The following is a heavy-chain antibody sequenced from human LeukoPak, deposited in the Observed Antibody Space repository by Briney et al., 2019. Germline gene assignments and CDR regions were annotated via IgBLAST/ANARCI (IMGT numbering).Heavy chain of an antibody. Sequence: SETLSLTCTVSGVSISSGGYYWSWIRQHPGEGLEWIGYIFYSGNTYYNPSLKSRLTISVDTSKNQFSLKLSSVTAADTAVYYCARGSYGMDVWGQGTTVTVSS. CDR3: ARGSYGMDV. CDR1: GVSISSGGYY. V-gene: IGHV4-31*03. CDR2: IFYSGNT. J-gene: IGHJ6*02.